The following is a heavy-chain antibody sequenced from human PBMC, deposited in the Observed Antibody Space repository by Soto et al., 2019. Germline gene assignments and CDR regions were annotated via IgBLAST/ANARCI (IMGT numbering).Heavy chain of an antibody. CDR3: ARSTYDFWSGYYDY. V-gene: IGHV4-34*01. CDR2: INHSGST. Sequence: LSLTCAVYGGSFSGYYWSWIRQPPGKGLEWIGEINHSGSTNYNPSLKSRVTISVDTSKNQFSLKLSSVTAADTAVYYCARSTYDFWSGYYDYWGQGTLVTVSS. D-gene: IGHD3-3*01. CDR1: GGSFSGYY. J-gene: IGHJ4*02.